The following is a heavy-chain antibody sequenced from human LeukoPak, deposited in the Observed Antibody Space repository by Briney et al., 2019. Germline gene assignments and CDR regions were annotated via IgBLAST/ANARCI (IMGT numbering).Heavy chain of an antibody. CDR1: GFTFSSYG. CDR2: IWYDGSNK. J-gene: IGHJ4*02. D-gene: IGHD6-19*01. V-gene: IGHV3-33*01. Sequence: PGGSLRLSCAASGFTFSSYGMHWVRQAPGKGLEWVAVIWYDGSNKYYADSVKGRFTNSRDNSKNTLYLQMNSLRAEDTAVYYCARGDSSGWYVPAIFDYWGQGTLVTVSS. CDR3: ARGDSSGWYVPAIFDY.